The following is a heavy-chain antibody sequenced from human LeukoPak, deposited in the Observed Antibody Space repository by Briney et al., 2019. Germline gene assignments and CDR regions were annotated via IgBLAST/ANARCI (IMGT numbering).Heavy chain of an antibody. CDR2: MSGDGGTT. D-gene: IGHD2-21*02. CDR3: ARGNTALGGAFDI. V-gene: IGHV3-64*01. J-gene: IGHJ3*02. Sequence: PGGSLRLSCAGSGFNFRSFAMHWVRQAPGKGLEYVSGMSGDGGTTFHTNSVKGRFAISRGNSKNTLYLQMDRLKTEDMGLYYCARGNTALGGAFDIWAPGTMVSVS. CDR1: GFNFRSFA.